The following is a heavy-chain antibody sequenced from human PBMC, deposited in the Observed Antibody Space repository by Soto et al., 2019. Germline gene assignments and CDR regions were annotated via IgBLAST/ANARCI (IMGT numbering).Heavy chain of an antibody. Sequence: GGSLRLSCAASGFTFSSYGMHWVRQAPGKGLEWVAVISYDGSNKYYADSVKGRFTISRDNSKNTLYLQMNSLRAEDTAVYYCAKQLGYCSGGSCYWEYFQHWGQGTLVTVSS. CDR1: GFTFSSYG. CDR3: AKQLGYCSGGSCYWEYFQH. J-gene: IGHJ1*01. V-gene: IGHV3-30*18. CDR2: ISYDGSNK. D-gene: IGHD2-15*01.